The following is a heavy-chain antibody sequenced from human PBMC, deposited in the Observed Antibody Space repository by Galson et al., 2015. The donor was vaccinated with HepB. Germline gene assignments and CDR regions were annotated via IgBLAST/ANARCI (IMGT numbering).Heavy chain of an antibody. J-gene: IGHJ6*02. CDR2: TYFRSKWHN. CDR1: GDSVASNSAV. V-gene: IGHV6-1*01. Sequence: FAISGDSVASNSAVWNWIRQSPSRGLEWLGRTYFRSKWHNDYGISVKSRISINADTSQNQFSLHLSSVTPEDTAVYYCAYGSDVWGQGTTVIVSS. CDR3: AYGSDV.